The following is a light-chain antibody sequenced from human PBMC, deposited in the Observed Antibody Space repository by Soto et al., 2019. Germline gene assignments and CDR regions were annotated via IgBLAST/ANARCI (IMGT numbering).Light chain of an antibody. Sequence: DIQMTQSPPSLSASIGDRVTISCQASQDISIYLTWYQQKPGKAPKLLISDASNLETGVPSRFSGSGSGTDFTFTISSLQPEDFATYYCQQYDILPLTFGGGTKVEI. CDR1: QDISIY. CDR3: QQYDILPLT. CDR2: DAS. J-gene: IGKJ4*01. V-gene: IGKV1-33*01.